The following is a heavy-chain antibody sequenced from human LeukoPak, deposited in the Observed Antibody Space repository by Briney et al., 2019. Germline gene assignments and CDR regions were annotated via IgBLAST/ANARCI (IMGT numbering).Heavy chain of an antibody. CDR2: ISSSSSYI. Sequence: GGSLRLSCAASGFTFSSYSMNWVRQAPGKGLEWVSSISSSSSYIYYADSVKGRLTISRDNAKNSLYLQMNSLRAEDTAVYYCARRAYYDSSGYDPFDYWGQGTLVTVSS. J-gene: IGHJ4*02. CDR3: ARRAYYDSSGYDPFDY. D-gene: IGHD3-22*01. V-gene: IGHV3-21*01. CDR1: GFTFSSYS.